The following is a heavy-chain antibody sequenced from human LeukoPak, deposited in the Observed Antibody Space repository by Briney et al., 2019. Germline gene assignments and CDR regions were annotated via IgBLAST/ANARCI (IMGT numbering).Heavy chain of an antibody. V-gene: IGHV3-74*01. Sequence: GGSLRLSCETAGFTFSSYVMHWVRRTPGKGLVWVSRISHDGIISYADSVKGRFTISRDNAKNTLTLQMNSLRVEDTAVYFCARDWVYKIDYWGRGTLVTVSS. CDR1: GFTFSSYV. CDR3: ARDWVYKIDY. D-gene: IGHD5-24*01. J-gene: IGHJ4*02. CDR2: ISHDGII.